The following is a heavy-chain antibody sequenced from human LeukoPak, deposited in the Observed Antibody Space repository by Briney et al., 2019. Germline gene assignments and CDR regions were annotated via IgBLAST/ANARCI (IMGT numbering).Heavy chain of an antibody. CDR1: GYSFTSYW. CDR3: ARRGSSFGDYYYYGMDV. J-gene: IGHJ6*02. D-gene: IGHD6-13*01. CDR2: IYPGDSDT. Sequence: GESLKISCKGSGYSFTSYWIGWVRQMPGKGLEWVGIIYPGDSDTRYSPSFQGQVTISADKSISTAYLQWSSLKASDTAMYYCARRGSSFGDYYYYGMDVWGQGTTVTVSS. V-gene: IGHV5-51*01.